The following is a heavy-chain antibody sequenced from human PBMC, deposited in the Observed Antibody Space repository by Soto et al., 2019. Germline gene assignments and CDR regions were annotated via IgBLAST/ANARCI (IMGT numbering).Heavy chain of an antibody. J-gene: IGHJ4*02. CDR1: GFTFSDYY. CDR3: AREGGTGMATVFFDY. CDR2: ISSSSSYT. V-gene: IGHV3-11*05. D-gene: IGHD4-4*01. Sequence: QVQLVESGGGLVKPGGSLRLSCAASGFTFSDYYMSWIRQAPGKGLEWVSYISSSSSYTNYADSVKGRFTISRDNAKNELYLLMNSLRAEDTAVYYCAREGGTGMATVFFDYWGQGTLVTVSS.